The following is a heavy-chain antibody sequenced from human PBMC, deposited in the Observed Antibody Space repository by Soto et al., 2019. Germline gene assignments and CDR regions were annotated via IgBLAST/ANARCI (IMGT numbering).Heavy chain of an antibody. CDR2: IYPGDSDT. CDR3: ARTSAAGKYSYGMDV. V-gene: IGHV5-51*01. J-gene: IGHJ6*02. CDR1: GYSFTSYW. D-gene: IGHD6-13*01. Sequence: GESLKISCKASGYSFTSYWIGWARQMPGKGLEWMGIIYPGDSDTRCSPSFQGQVTISADKSISTAYLQWSSLKASDTAMYYCARTSAAGKYSYGMDVCGQGTTVTVSS.